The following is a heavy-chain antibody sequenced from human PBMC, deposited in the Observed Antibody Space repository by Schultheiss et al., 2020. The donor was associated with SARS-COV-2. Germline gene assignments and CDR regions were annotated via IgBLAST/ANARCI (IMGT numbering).Heavy chain of an antibody. CDR1: GFTVSSNY. CDR3: AKDAGIRGYY. CDR2: ISGSGVST. J-gene: IGHJ4*02. Sequence: GGSLRLSCAASGFTVSSNYMSWVRQAPGKGLEWVSAISGSGVSTYYADSVKGRFTISRDNSKNTLYLQMNSLRAEDTAVYYCAKDAGIRGYYWGQGTLVTVSS. V-gene: IGHV3-23*01. D-gene: IGHD1-14*01.